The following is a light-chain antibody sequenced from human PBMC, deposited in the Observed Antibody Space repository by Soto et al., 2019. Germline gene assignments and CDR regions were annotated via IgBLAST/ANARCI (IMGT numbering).Light chain of an antibody. CDR2: EAY. CDR1: SADVGSHKL. CDR3: CSNAVGSTYV. J-gene: IGLJ1*01. Sequence: QSVLTQPASVSGSPGQSITISCTGTSADVGSHKLVSWYQQYPGNAPKLIIFEAYKRPSGVSNRFSGSKSGSTASLTISGLQAEDEADYYCCSNAVGSTYVFGTGTKVTVL. V-gene: IGLV2-23*01.